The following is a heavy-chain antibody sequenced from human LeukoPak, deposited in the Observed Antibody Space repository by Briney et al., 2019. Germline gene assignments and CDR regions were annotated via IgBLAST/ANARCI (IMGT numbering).Heavy chain of an antibody. CDR1: GFSLSSYG. Sequence: GGSLRLSCAASGFSLSSYGMTWVRQAPGKGLEWVSTLSDSGGGTYYADSVKGRFTISRDNSKNTLYLQMNSLRAEDTAVYYCAKDSKAGYSSSWYWDYWGQGTLVTVSS. CDR3: AKDSKAGYSSSWYWDY. D-gene: IGHD6-13*01. V-gene: IGHV3-23*01. J-gene: IGHJ4*02. CDR2: LSDSGGGT.